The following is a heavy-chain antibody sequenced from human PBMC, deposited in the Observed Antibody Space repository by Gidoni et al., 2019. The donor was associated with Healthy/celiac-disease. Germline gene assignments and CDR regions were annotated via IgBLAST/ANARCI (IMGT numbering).Heavy chain of an antibody. CDR1: GGTFSSYA. CDR3: ALSGCSSTSCYNLADNWFDP. V-gene: IGHV1-69*06. Sequence: QVQLVQSGAEVKKPGSSVKVSCKASGGTFSSYAISWVRQAPGQGLEWMGGIIPIFGTANYAQKFQGRVTITADKSTSTAYMELSSLRSEDTAVYYCALSGCSSTSCYNLADNWFDPWGQGTLVTVSS. CDR2: IIPIFGTA. J-gene: IGHJ5*02. D-gene: IGHD2-2*02.